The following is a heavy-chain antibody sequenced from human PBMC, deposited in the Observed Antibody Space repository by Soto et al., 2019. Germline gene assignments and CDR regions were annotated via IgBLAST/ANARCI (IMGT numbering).Heavy chain of an antibody. Sequence: SETLSLTCTVSGGSISSGGYYWSWIRQHPGKGLEWIGYIYYSGSTYYNPSLKSRVTISVDTSKNQFSLKLSSVTAADTAVYYCARDGPYYDSSGYYNWFDPWGQGTLVTVSS. CDR2: IYYSGST. J-gene: IGHJ5*02. V-gene: IGHV4-31*03. CDR1: GGSISSGGYY. CDR3: ARDGPYYDSSGYYNWFDP. D-gene: IGHD3-22*01.